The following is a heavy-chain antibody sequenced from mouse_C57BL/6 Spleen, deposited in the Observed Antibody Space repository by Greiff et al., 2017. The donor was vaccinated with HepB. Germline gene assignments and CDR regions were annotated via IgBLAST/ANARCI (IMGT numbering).Heavy chain of an antibody. CDR3: TTFPTVVPFAY. Sequence: EVQLQESGAELVRPGASVKLSCTASGFNIKDDYMHWVKQRPEQGLEWIGWIDPENGDTEYASKFQGKATITADTSSNTAYLQLSSLTSEDTAVYYCTTFPTVVPFAYWGQGTLVTVSA. D-gene: IGHD1-1*01. CDR2: IDPENGDT. V-gene: IGHV14-4*01. J-gene: IGHJ3*01. CDR1: GFNIKDDY.